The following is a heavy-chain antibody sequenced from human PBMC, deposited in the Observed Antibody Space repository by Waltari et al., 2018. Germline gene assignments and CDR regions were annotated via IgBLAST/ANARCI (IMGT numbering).Heavy chain of an antibody. V-gene: IGHV1-69*12. CDR2: IIPIFGTA. Sequence: QVQLVQSGAEVKKPGSSVKVSCKASGGTFSSYAISWVRQAPGQGLEWMGGIIPIFGTANYAQKCQGRVTITADESTSTAYMELSSLRSEDTAVYYCARDGGLDYGDYAGGWFDPWGQGTLVTVSS. CDR1: GGTFSSYA. D-gene: IGHD4-17*01. CDR3: ARDGGLDYGDYAGGWFDP. J-gene: IGHJ5*02.